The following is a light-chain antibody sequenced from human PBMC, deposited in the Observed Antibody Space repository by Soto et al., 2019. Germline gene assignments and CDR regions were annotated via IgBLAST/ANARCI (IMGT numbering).Light chain of an antibody. CDR2: GAS. Sequence: EVVMTQSPATLSVSPGERATLSCRASQSVSTNLAWYQQKPGQAPRLLIYGASTRATDIPARFSGSGSGTEFTLTISSLQSEHFAIYYCQQFNSWLWTFGQGTKVDIK. CDR1: QSVSTN. V-gene: IGKV3-15*01. J-gene: IGKJ1*01. CDR3: QQFNSWLWT.